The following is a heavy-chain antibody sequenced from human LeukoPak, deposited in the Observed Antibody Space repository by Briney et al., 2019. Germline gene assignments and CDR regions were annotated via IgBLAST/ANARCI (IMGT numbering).Heavy chain of an antibody. CDR2: VTPNTGDT. J-gene: IGHJ5*02. D-gene: IGHD4-17*01. V-gene: IGHV1-2*02. Sequence: ASVKVSCKASGYTFTGYYIHWVRQAPGQSLEWMGWVTPNTGDTNYAQKFQGRVTMTRDTSISTAYMELSRLTSDDTAVYYCARDDYGDSKGRFDPWGQGTLVTVSS. CDR1: GYTFTGYY. CDR3: ARDDYGDSKGRFDP.